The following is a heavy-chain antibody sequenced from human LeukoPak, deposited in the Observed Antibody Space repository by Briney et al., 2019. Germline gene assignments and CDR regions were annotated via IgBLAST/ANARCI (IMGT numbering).Heavy chain of an antibody. Sequence: GGSLRLSCAASGFTFSSYGMHWVRQAPGKGLEWVAFIRYDGSNKYYADSVKGRFTISRDNSKNTLYLQMNSLRAEDTAVYYCAKVGSAYCSGGSCYSFDYWGQRTLVTVSS. CDR3: AKVGSAYCSGGSCYSFDY. D-gene: IGHD2-15*01. V-gene: IGHV3-30*02. CDR1: GFTFSSYG. J-gene: IGHJ4*02. CDR2: IRYDGSNK.